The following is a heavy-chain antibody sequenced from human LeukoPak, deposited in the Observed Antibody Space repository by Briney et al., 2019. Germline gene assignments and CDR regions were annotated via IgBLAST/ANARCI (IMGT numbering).Heavy chain of an antibody. V-gene: IGHV4-34*01. D-gene: IGHD5-18*01. Sequence: SETLSLTCAVYGGSFSGYYWSWIRQPPGKGLEWIGEINHSGSTNYNPSLKSRVTISVDTSKNQFSLKLSSVTAADTAVYYCAEGRIQLWLRHAYYFDYWGQGTLVTVSS. CDR2: INHSGST. J-gene: IGHJ4*02. CDR3: AEGRIQLWLRHAYYFDY. CDR1: GGSFSGYY.